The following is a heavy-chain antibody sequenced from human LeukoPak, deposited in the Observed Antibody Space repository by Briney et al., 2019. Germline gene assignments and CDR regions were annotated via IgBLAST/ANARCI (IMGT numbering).Heavy chain of an antibody. D-gene: IGHD3-10*01. V-gene: IGHV4-34*01. CDR3: ARDSWFGELLFDY. Sequence: SETLSLTCAVYGGSFSGYYWSWIRQPPGKGLEWIGEINHSGSTNYNPSLKSRVTISVDTSKNQSSLKLSSVTAADTAVYYCARDSWFGELLFDYWGQGTLVTVSS. CDR1: GGSFSGYY. J-gene: IGHJ4*02. CDR2: INHSGST.